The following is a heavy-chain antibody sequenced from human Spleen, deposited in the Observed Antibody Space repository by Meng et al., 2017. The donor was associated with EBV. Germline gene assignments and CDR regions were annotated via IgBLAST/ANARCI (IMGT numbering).Heavy chain of an antibody. D-gene: IGHD2-2*01. CDR3: ARQEGYCSSTSCLHFDY. J-gene: IGHJ4*02. CDR1: GYTFTNYD. V-gene: IGHV7-4-1*02. Sequence: QGQLVESGYELKKPGASVKVSCKASGYTFTNYDMNWVRQAPGQGLEWMGWTNTNTGNPTYAQGFTGRFVFSLDTSVGTAYLQISSLKAEDTAVYYCARQEGYCSSTSCLHFDYWGQGTLVTVSS. CDR2: TNTNTGNP.